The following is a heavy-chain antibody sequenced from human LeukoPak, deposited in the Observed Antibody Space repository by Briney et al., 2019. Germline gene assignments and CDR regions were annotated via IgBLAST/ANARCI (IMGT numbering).Heavy chain of an antibody. V-gene: IGHV3-33*01. Sequence: GRSLRLSCAASGFTFSSYGMHWVRQAPGKGLEWVAVIWYDGSNKYYADSVKGRFTISRDNSKNTLYLQMNSLRAEDTAVYYCARDRYCGSGSYYNFYYFDYWGQGTLVTVSS. CDR3: ARDRYCGSGSYYNFYYFDY. D-gene: IGHD3-10*01. CDR1: GFTFSSYG. J-gene: IGHJ4*02. CDR2: IWYDGSNK.